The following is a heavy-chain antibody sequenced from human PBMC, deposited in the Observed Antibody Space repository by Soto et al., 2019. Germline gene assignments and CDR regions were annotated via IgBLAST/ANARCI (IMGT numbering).Heavy chain of an antibody. CDR1: GGSISSSNW. CDR3: ASLPYDILTGYSDY. Sequence: SLTCAVSGGSISSSNWWSWVRQPPGKGLEWIGEIYHSGSTNYNPSLKSRVTISVDKSKNQFSLKLSSVTAADTAVYYCASLPYDILTGYSDYWGQGTLVTVSS. D-gene: IGHD3-9*01. J-gene: IGHJ4*02. V-gene: IGHV4-4*02. CDR2: IYHSGST.